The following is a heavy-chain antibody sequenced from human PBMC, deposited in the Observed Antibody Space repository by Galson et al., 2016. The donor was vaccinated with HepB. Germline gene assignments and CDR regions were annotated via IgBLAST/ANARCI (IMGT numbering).Heavy chain of an antibody. CDR3: ARPPVAGGYSYGPFDH. D-gene: IGHD5-18*01. J-gene: IGHJ4*02. CDR1: GFSFSSFW. CDR2: LNPDGSTT. V-gene: IGHV3-74*01. Sequence: SLRLSCAASGFSFSSFWMYWVRQAPGKGLVWVSRLNPDGSTTTYADSVKGRFTISRDNARNTLYLQMNSLRVEDTAVYYCARPPVAGGYSYGPFDHRGQGMLVTVS.